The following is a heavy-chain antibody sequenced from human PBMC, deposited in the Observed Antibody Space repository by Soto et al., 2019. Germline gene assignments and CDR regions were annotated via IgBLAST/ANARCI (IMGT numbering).Heavy chain of an antibody. D-gene: IGHD6-13*01. CDR1: GFTFDDYA. J-gene: IGHJ4*02. CDR2: ITRDGATT. Sequence: VQLVESGGVVVQFGGSLRLSCAASGFTFDDYAMHWVRQAPGKGLEWVSLITRDGATTYYADSVKGRFTISRDNSKNSRYLQMNSLRPDDTAFYYCAKDGGYSDSWFGYSDYWGQGTLVTVSS. CDR3: AKDGGYSDSWFGYSDY. V-gene: IGHV3-43D*04.